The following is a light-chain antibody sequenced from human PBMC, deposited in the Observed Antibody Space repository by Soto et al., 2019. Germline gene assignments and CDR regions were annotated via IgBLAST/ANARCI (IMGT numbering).Light chain of an antibody. V-gene: IGLV1-40*01. CDR1: SSNIGAGFD. CDR2: GNT. Sequence: QSALTQPPSVSGAPGQRVTISCTGSSSNIGAGFDIHWYQQLPGTAPKLLIYGNTNRPSGVPDRFSGSKSGTSASLVITGLQAGHEADYYCQSYDSSLSGSVFGGGTKLTVL. CDR3: QSYDSSLSGSV. J-gene: IGLJ2*01.